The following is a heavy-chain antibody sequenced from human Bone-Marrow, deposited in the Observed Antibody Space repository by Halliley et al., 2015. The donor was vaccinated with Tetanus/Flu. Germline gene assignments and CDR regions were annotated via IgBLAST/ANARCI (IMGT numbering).Heavy chain of an antibody. CDR1: GNSW. J-gene: IGHJ4*02. D-gene: IGHD3-16*01. CDR2: IYLGDSDT. V-gene: IGHV5-51*03. Sequence: QLVQSGAEVKKPGESLKISCKGSGNSWIGWVRQMPGRGLEWMGIIYLGDSDTTYSPSFEGQVTISADRSISTAYLQWSSLKASDTAMYFCPQSRTMINTPFAFWGQGTQVFVSS. CDR3: PQSRTMINTPFAF.